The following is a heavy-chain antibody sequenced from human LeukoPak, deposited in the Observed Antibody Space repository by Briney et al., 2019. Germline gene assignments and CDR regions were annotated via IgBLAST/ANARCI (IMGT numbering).Heavy chain of an antibody. V-gene: IGHV4-38-2*02. CDR3: ARAGTNLGDYDY. J-gene: IGHJ4*02. CDR1: GYSMSSGYY. CDR2: IFHSGNS. Sequence: SETLSLTCTVSGYSMSSGYYWGWIRQPPGKGLQWIGSIFHSGNSYYNPSLKSRVTISVDTSKNEFSLKLSSVTAADTAVYYCARAGTNLGDYDYWGQGTLVTVSS. D-gene: IGHD4-17*01.